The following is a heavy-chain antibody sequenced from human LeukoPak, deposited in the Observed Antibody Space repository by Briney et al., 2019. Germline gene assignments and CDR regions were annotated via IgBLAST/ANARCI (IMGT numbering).Heavy chain of an antibody. D-gene: IGHD3-3*01. CDR3: ARRNTYYDFWSGWSGYGMDV. Sequence: PSETLSLTCTVSGGSISSYYWSWIRQPPGKGLEWIGYIYYSGSTNYNPSLKSRVTISVDTSKNQFSLKLSSVAAADTAVYYCARRNTYYDFWSGWSGYGMDVWGQGTTVTVSS. CDR1: GGSISSYY. V-gene: IGHV4-59*08. J-gene: IGHJ6*02. CDR2: IYYSGST.